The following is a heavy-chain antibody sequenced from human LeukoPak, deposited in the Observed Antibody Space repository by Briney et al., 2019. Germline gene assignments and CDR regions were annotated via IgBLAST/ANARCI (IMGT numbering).Heavy chain of an antibody. V-gene: IGHV1-69*05. D-gene: IGHD1-26*01. CDR2: IIPIFGTA. CDR3: ARAAEPQQPHQRIVGAINWFDP. J-gene: IGHJ5*02. Sequence: GSSVKVSCKASGGTFSSYAISWVRQAPGQGLEWMGGIIPIFGTANYAQKFQGRVTITTDESTSTAYMELSSLRSEDTAVYYCARAAEPQQPHQRIVGAINWFDPWGQGTLVTVSS. CDR1: GGTFSSYA.